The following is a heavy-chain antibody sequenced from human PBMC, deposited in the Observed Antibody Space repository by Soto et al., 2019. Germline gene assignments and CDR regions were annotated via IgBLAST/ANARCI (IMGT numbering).Heavy chain of an antibody. D-gene: IGHD1-1*01. CDR3: ASYNFDY. CDR2: TYYRSKWYN. J-gene: IGHJ4*02. Sequence: SQTLSLTCAISGDTVSRNSAAWHWIRQSPSRGLEWLGKTYYRSKWYNDYAVTAKSRITINPDTSKNQFSLQLNSVTPEDTAINYCASYNFDYWGQGTLVTVSS. V-gene: IGHV6-1*01. CDR1: GDTVSRNSAA.